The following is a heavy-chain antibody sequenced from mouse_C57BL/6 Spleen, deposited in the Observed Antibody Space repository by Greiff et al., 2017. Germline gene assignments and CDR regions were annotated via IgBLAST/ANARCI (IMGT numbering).Heavy chain of an antibody. J-gene: IGHJ3*01. CDR3: ARSNYSNSWFAY. CDR1: GYAFSSYW. CDR2: IYPGDGDT. D-gene: IGHD2-5*01. V-gene: IGHV1-80*01. Sequence: LQESGAELVKPGASVKISCKASGYAFSSYWMNWVKQRPGKGLEWIGQIYPGDGDTNYNGKFKGKATLTADKSSSTAYMQLSSLTSEDSAVYFCARSNYSNSWFAYWGQGTLVTVSA.